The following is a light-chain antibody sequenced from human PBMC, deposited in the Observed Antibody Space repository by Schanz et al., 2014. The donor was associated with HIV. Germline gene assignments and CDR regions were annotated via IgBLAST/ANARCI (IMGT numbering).Light chain of an antibody. V-gene: IGKV3-20*01. CDR3: QQYGSSPWT. CDR2: DAS. J-gene: IGKJ1*01. Sequence: EIVLTQSPATLSLSPGERATLSCRASQSVSSNYLAWYQHKPGQAPRLLMYDASSRATGFPDRFSGGVSGTDFTLTISRVEPEDYAVYYCQQYGSSPWTFGQGTRVDVK. CDR1: QSVSSNY.